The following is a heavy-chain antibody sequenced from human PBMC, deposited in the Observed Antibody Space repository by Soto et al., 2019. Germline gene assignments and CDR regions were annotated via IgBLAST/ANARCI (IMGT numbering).Heavy chain of an antibody. D-gene: IGHD3-9*01. CDR2: IYYSGST. J-gene: IGHJ5*02. V-gene: IGHV4-61*01. CDR3: ARVDWNWFDP. Sequence: PSETLSLTFTVSGGSVSSGSYYWSWIRQPPGKGLEWIGYIYYSGSTNYNPSLKSRVTISVDTSKNQFSLKLSSVTAADTAVYYCARVDWNWFDPWGQGTLVTVSS. CDR1: GGSVSSGSYY.